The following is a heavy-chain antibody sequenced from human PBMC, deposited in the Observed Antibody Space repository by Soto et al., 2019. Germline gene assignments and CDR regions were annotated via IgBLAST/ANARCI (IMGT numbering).Heavy chain of an antibody. CDR2: IWYYGSNK. J-gene: IGHJ2*01. CDR1: GFTFSSYG. CDR3: ARDGDTGMYGNWYFDL. V-gene: IGHV3-33*01. D-gene: IGHD5-18*01. Sequence: QVQLGESGGGVVQPGRSLRLSCAASGFTFSSYGMHWVRQAPGKGLEGVADIWYYGSNKYYADSVKGRFTISRDNSKRTMYLQMNSLRAEDTAVYYCARDGDTGMYGNWYFDLWGCGPLVSVSS.